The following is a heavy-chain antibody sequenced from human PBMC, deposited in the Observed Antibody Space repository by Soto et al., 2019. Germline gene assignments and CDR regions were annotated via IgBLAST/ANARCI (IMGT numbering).Heavy chain of an antibody. D-gene: IGHD2-2*01. J-gene: IGHJ5*02. CDR2: INPNSGGT. Sequence: QVQLVQSGAEVKKPGASVKVSCKASGYTFTGYYMHWVRQAPGQGLEWMGWINPNSGGTNYAQKFKGWITMTRDTSISTAYMELSRLRSDDTAVYYCAREGVVVPAAHDNWFDPWGQGTLVTVSS. V-gene: IGHV1-2*04. CDR3: AREGVVVPAAHDNWFDP. CDR1: GYTFTGYY.